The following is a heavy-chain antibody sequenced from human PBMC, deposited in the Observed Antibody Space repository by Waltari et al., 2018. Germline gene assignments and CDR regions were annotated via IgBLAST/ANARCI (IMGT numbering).Heavy chain of an antibody. CDR3: AKDRLFGMATIPDY. J-gene: IGHJ4*02. CDR1: GFTFSSYA. V-gene: IGHV3-23*03. D-gene: IGHD5-12*01. Sequence: VQLLESGGGLVQPGGSLRLSCAASGFTFSSYAMSWVRQAPGKGLEWVSVIYSGGSTDYADSVKGRFTISRDNSKNTLYLQMNSLRAEDTAVYYCAKDRLFGMATIPDYWGQGTLVTVSS. CDR2: IYSGGST.